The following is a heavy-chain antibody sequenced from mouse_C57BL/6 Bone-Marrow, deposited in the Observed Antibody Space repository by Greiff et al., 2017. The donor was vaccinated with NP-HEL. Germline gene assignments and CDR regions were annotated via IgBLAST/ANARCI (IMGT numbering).Heavy chain of an antibody. Sequence: QVQLQQPGAELVKPGASVKLSCKASGYTFTSYWMHWVKQRPGQGLEWIGMIHPNSGSTNYNEKFKSKATLTVDKSSSTAYMQLSSLTSADSAVYYGARGGNDYEGGGGFDYWGQGTTLTVSS. J-gene: IGHJ2*01. V-gene: IGHV1-64*01. D-gene: IGHD2-4*01. CDR1: GYTFTSYW. CDR3: ARGGNDYEGGGGFDY. CDR2: IHPNSGST.